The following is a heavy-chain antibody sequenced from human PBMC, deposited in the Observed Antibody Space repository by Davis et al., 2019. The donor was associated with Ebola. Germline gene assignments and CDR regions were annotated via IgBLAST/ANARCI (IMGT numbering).Heavy chain of an antibody. J-gene: IGHJ4*02. CDR3: ASLLGAYDYIWGSYRYGYFDY. Sequence: MPSETLSLTCTVSGGSISSSSYYWSWIRQPPGKGLEWIGYIYYSGSTNYNPSLKSRVTISVDTSKNQFSLKLSSVTAADTAVYYCASLLGAYDYIWGSYRYGYFDYWGQGTLVTVSS. V-gene: IGHV4-61*05. CDR1: GGSISSSSYY. D-gene: IGHD3-16*02. CDR2: IYYSGST.